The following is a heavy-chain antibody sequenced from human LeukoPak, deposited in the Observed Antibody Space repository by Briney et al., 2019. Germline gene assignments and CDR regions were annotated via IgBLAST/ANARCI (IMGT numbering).Heavy chain of an antibody. J-gene: IGHJ5*02. CDR3: ARGYYSIDWFDP. CDR2: IKEDGSEK. Sequence: PGWALRLSCAASGFTFGKYWMSWVRQAPGKRLEWLANIKEDGSEKYYVDSVKGRFTISRDNAKNSLFLQINSLRADDTAVYFCARGYYSIDWFDPWGQGTLVTVSP. D-gene: IGHD3-10*01. CDR1: GFTFGKYW. V-gene: IGHV3-7*04.